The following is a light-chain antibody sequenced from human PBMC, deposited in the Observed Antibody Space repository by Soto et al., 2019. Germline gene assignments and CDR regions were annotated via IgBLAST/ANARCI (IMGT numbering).Light chain of an antibody. CDR1: SSDVGGYNF. Sequence: QSVRAEPASVSVSPGQSITSSCTGTSSDVGGYNFVSWYQQHPGQAPKVIILEVTKRPSGVSNRFSGSKSGNTASLTISGLQAEDEADYYCSSLTSSITYVFGTGTKVTVL. CDR3: SSLTSSITYV. J-gene: IGLJ1*01. V-gene: IGLV2-14*01. CDR2: EVT.